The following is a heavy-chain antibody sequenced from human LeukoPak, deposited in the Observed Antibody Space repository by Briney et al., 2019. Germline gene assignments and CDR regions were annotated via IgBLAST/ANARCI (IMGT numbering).Heavy chain of an antibody. V-gene: IGHV3-30-3*01. J-gene: IGHJ4*02. CDR2: ISYDGSNK. CDR3: ARDGSDCSGGSCYSGVWYYFDY. Sequence: GGSLRLSCAASGFTFSNYAMNWVRQAPGKGLEWVAVISYDGSNKYYADSAKGRFTISRDNSKNTLYLQMNSLRAEDTAVYYCARDGSDCSGGSCYSGVWYYFDYWGQGTLVTVSS. D-gene: IGHD2-15*01. CDR1: GFTFSNYA.